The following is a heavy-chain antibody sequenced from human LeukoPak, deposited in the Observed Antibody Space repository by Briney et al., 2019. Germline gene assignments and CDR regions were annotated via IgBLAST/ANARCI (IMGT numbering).Heavy chain of an antibody. CDR2: IWYDGSYK. D-gene: IGHD2-2*01. CDR1: GFTFSSPG. J-gene: IGHJ4*02. CDR3: ARDKSTSCYYFDY. V-gene: IGHV3-33*01. Sequence: GGSLRLSCAASGFTFSSPGMHWVRQAPGKGLEWVAVIWYDGSYKYYADSVKGRFTISRDNSNSTLYLQMNSLRAEDTAVYYCARDKSTSCYYFDYWGQGTLVTVSS.